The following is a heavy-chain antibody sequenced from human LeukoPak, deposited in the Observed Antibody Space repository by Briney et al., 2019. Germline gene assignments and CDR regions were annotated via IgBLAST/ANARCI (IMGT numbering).Heavy chain of an antibody. J-gene: IGHJ4*02. CDR2: ISRSSSYI. Sequence: GGSLRLSCAASGFTFSSYSMNWVRQAPGKGLEWVSSISRSSSYIYYADSVKGRFTISRDNAKNSLYLQMNSLRAEDTAVYYCARATRSGYCSSTSCYPFDYWGQGTLVTVSS. V-gene: IGHV3-21*01. CDR3: ARATRSGYCSSTSCYPFDY. CDR1: GFTFSSYS. D-gene: IGHD2-2*03.